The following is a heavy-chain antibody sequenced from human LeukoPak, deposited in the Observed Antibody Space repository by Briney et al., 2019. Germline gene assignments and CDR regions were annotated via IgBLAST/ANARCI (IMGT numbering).Heavy chain of an antibody. CDR3: AKSAYYGDYFDY. D-gene: IGHD4-17*01. Sequence: PGRSLRLSCAASGFTFSSYAMSWVRQAPGKGLEWVSAISGSGGSTYYADSVKGRFTISRDDSKNTLYLQMNSLRAEDTAVYYCAKSAYYGDYFDYWGQGTLVTVSS. V-gene: IGHV3-23*01. CDR2: ISGSGGST. CDR1: GFTFSSYA. J-gene: IGHJ4*02.